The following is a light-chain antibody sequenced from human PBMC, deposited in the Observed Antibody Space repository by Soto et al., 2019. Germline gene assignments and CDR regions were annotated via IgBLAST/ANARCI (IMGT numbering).Light chain of an antibody. Sequence: DIQMTQSPSSLSPSVGDRVTITCRASQSISNYLNWYQQKPGKAPDLLIYDTSTRAPGISARFSGSGSGTEFTLTISSLQSEDFAVYYCQEYIQWPPGMFGPGTTVDIK. CDR1: QSISNY. V-gene: IGKV1-39*02. CDR3: QEYIQWPPGM. J-gene: IGKJ1*01. CDR2: DTS.